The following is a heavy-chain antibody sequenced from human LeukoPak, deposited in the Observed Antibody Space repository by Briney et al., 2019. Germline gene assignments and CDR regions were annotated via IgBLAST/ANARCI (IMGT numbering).Heavy chain of an antibody. CDR1: GFTFSSYA. Sequence: GGSLRLSCAASGFTFSSYAMSWVRQAPGEGLEWVSAITDSGGSTYYSDSVKGRFTISRDNSKNTLYLQMNTLRAEDAAIYYCAKGSSGSRPYYFDYWGQGTLVTVSS. CDR3: AKGSSGSRPYYFDY. V-gene: IGHV3-23*01. CDR2: ITDSGGST. J-gene: IGHJ4*02. D-gene: IGHD3-22*01.